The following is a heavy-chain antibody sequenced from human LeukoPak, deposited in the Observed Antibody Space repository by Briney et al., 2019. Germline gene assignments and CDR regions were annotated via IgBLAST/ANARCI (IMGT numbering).Heavy chain of an antibody. CDR3: ARLGARQILEY. J-gene: IGHJ4*02. CDR1: GFPFSSYW. Sequence: GGSLRLSCVASGFPFSSYWMTWVRQAPGKGLEWVANIKQDGGEKYYLDSVKGRFTVSGDNAKNSLYLQMNSLRAEDTAVYYCARLGARQILEYWGQGTLVTVSS. CDR2: IKQDGGEK. V-gene: IGHV3-7*01. D-gene: IGHD4-17*01.